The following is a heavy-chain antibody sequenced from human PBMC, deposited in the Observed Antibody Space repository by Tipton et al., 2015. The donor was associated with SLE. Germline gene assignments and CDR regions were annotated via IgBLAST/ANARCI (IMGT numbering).Heavy chain of an antibody. V-gene: IGHV4-59*01. CDR3: ARAKGSGTYSSGQFDS. CDR1: GGSISSYY. D-gene: IGHD3-10*01. CDR2: IYYSGST. J-gene: IGHJ4*02. Sequence: TLSLTCTVSGGSISSYYWNWIRQPPGKGLEWIGYIYYSGSTNYNPSLKSRVTISVDTSKNQFSLKLSSVTAADTAVYYCARAKGSGTYSSGQFDSWGQGTLVTVSS.